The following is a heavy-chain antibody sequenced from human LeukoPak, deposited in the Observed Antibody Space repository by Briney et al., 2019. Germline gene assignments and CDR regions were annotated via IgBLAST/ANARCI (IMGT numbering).Heavy chain of an antibody. CDR2: INPNSGGT. CDR1: GYTFTGYY. D-gene: IGHD2-2*02. J-gene: IGHJ5*02. CDR3: ARDFDNVAPAATPRRRFDP. V-gene: IGHV1-2*02. Sequence: GASVKVSCKASGYTFTGYYMHWVRQAPGQGLEWMGWINPNSGGTNYAQKFQGRVTMTRDTSISTAYMELSRLRSDDTAVYYCARDFDNVAPAATPRRRFDPWGQGTLVTVSS.